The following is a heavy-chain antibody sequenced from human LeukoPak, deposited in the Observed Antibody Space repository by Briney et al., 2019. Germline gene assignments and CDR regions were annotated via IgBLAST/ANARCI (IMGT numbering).Heavy chain of an antibody. CDR1: GFTFSSYS. D-gene: IGHD2-2*01. CDR2: ISSSSSYI. J-gene: IGHJ4*02. V-gene: IGHV3-21*04. Sequence: PGGSLRLSCAASGFTFSSYSMNWVRQAPGKGLEWVSSISSSSSYIYYADSAKGRFTISRDNAKNSLYLQMNSLRAEDTALYYCAGSFGVPAAIGGYWGQGTLVTVSS. CDR3: AGSFGVPAAIGGY.